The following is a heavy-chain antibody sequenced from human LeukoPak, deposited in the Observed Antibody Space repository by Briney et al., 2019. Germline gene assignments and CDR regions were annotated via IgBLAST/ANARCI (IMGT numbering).Heavy chain of an antibody. CDR1: GYTFTGYY. CDR2: INPNGGGT. Sequence: ASVKVSCKASGYTFTGYYMHWVRQAPGQGLEWMGWINPNGGGTNYAQKFQGRVTMTRDTSISTAYMELSRLRSDDTAVYYCAPNRDILTGYEYWGQGTLVTVSS. V-gene: IGHV1-2*02. D-gene: IGHD3-9*01. J-gene: IGHJ4*02. CDR3: APNRDILTGYEY.